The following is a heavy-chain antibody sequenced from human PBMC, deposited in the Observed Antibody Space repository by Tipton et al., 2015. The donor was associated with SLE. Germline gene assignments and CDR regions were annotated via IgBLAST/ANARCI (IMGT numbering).Heavy chain of an antibody. CDR1: GFTFDDYT. V-gene: IGHV3-21*01. CDR3: AKDLARDCSGGSCYVLDY. D-gene: IGHD2-15*01. CDR2: ISSSTGYI. J-gene: IGHJ4*02. Sequence: SLRLSCAASGFTFDDYTMHWVRQAPGKGLEWVSSISSSTGYIYYADSVRGRFTISRDNSKNSLYVDMNSLRAEDTALYYCAKDLARDCSGGSCYVLDYWGQGTLVTVSS.